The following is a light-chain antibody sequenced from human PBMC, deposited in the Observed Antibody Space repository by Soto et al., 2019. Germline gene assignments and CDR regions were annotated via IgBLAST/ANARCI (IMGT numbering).Light chain of an antibody. CDR1: QSVSGSH. J-gene: IGKJ3*01. CDR2: GAS. Sequence: EIVLTQSPGTLSLSPGERAALSCRASQSVSGSHLAWYQQKPGQAPRLLIYGASNRATGIPDRVSGSGSGTDFTLPIRRLEHEDVVVYYCQQHDTSPIFSFGPGTKVDIK. V-gene: IGKV3-20*01. CDR3: QQHDTSPIFS.